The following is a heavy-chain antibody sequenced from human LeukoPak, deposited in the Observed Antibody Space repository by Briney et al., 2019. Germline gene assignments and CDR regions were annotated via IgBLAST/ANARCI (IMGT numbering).Heavy chain of an antibody. CDR2: ISSSGSTI. J-gene: IGHJ4*02. Sequence: GGSLRLSCAASGFTFSSYEMNWVRQAPGKGLEWVSYISSSGSTIYYADSVKGRFTISRDNAKNSLYLQMNSLRAEDTAVYYCARDEYSYGYRACFDYWGQGTLVTVSS. D-gene: IGHD5-18*01. CDR3: ARDEYSYGYRACFDY. V-gene: IGHV3-48*03. CDR1: GFTFSSYE.